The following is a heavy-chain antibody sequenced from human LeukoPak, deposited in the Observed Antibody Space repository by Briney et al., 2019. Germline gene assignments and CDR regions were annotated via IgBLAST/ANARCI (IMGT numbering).Heavy chain of an antibody. D-gene: IGHD5-18*01. J-gene: IGHJ4*02. Sequence: GGSLRLSCAASGFISNAWMSWVRQAPRKGLDWVGRIKSKTDGGTTDYAAPVKGRFTISIDDSKNTLYLQMNSLKTEDTAVYYCTTESWIQLWAFDYWGQGTLVSVSS. V-gene: IGHV3-15*01. CDR3: TTESWIQLWAFDY. CDR2: IKSKTDGGTT. CDR1: GFISNAW.